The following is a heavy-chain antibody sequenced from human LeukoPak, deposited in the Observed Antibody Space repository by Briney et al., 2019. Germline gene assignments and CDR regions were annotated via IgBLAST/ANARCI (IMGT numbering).Heavy chain of an antibody. D-gene: IGHD2-15*01. V-gene: IGHV3-9*01. CDR3: AKDNGGPAHYNFYSMDF. CDR2: VSWNSGII. CDR1: GFTFDDYA. J-gene: IGHJ6*03. Sequence: AGGSLRLSCAASGFTFDDYAMHWVRQAPGKGLEWVSGVSWNSGIIGYTDSVKGRFTISRDNAKNSLYLQMNSLRIEDTALYCCAKDNGGPAHYNFYSMDFWGKGTTVTVSS.